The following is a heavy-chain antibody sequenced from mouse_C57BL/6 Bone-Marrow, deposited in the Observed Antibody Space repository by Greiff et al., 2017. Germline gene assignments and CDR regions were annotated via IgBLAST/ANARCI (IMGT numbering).Heavy chain of an antibody. CDR3: ARGDYYGSSCAMDY. CDR1: GFTFSDYY. J-gene: IGHJ4*01. Sequence: EVKVVESEGGLVQPGSSMKLSCTASGFTFSDYYMAWVRQVPEKGLEWVANINYDGSSTYYLDSLKSRFIISRDNAKNILYLQMSSLKSEDTATYYCARGDYYGSSCAMDYGGQGNSVTVSA. CDR2: INYDGSST. D-gene: IGHD1-1*01. V-gene: IGHV5-16*01.